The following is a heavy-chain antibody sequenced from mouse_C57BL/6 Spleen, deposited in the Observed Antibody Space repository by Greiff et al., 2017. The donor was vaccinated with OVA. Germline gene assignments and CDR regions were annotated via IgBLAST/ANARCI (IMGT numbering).Heavy chain of an antibody. CDR2: IYPGSGST. CDR1: GYTFTSYW. Sequence: VKLQESGAELVKPGASVKMSCKASGYTFTSYWITWVKQRPGQGLEWIGDIYPGSGSTNYNEKFKSKATLTVDTSSSTAYMQLSSLTSEDSAVYYCATSDYFDYWGQGTTLTVSS. CDR3: ATSDYFDY. J-gene: IGHJ2*01. V-gene: IGHV1-55*01.